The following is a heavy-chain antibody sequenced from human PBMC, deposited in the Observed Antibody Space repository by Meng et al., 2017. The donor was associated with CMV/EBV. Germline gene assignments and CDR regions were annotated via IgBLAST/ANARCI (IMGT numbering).Heavy chain of an antibody. D-gene: IGHD5-12*01. CDR1: GLTFSSYA. CDR3: ARGRRGYSGYDFYDY. Sequence: GGSLRLSCAASGLTFSSYAMSWVRQAPGKGLEWVSAISGSGGSTYYADSVKGRFTISRDNSKNTLYLQMNSLRAEDTAVYYCARGRRGYSGYDFYDYWGQGTLVTVSS. J-gene: IGHJ4*02. V-gene: IGHV3-23*01. CDR2: ISGSGGST.